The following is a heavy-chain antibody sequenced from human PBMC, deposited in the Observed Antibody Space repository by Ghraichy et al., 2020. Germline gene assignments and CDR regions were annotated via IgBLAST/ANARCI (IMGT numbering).Heavy chain of an antibody. V-gene: IGHV3-23*01. CDR1: GFTFSSYA. J-gene: IGHJ4*02. CDR3: AKTEGSCSGSYYFFDS. D-gene: IGHD3-10*02. Sequence: GGSLRLSCVASGFTFSSYAMGWVRQAPGKGLEWVSTISGDGRTPDYADSVKGRFTISRDNSKNTLNLQMSSLRAEDTAVYYCAKTEGSCSGSYYFFDSWGQGTLVTVSS. CDR2: ISGDGRTP.